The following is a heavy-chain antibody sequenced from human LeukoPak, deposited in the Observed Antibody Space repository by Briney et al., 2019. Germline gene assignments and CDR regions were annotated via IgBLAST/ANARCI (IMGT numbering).Heavy chain of an antibody. J-gene: IGHJ2*01. V-gene: IGHV1-2*02. Sequence: ASVKVSCKASGYTFTGYYMHWVRQAPGQGLEWMGWINPNSGGTNYAQKFQGRVTMTRDTSISTAFMELSRLRSDDTAVYYCASLYYDFWSGYPPYWYFDLWGRGTLVTVSS. CDR3: ASLYYDFWSGYPPYWYFDL. D-gene: IGHD3-3*01. CDR1: GYTFTGYY. CDR2: INPNSGGT.